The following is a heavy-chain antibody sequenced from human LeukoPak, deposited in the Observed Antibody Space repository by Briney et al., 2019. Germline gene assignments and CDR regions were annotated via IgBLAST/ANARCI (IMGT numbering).Heavy chain of an antibody. D-gene: IGHD3-16*02. V-gene: IGHV3-21*01. J-gene: IGHJ4*02. CDR3: ARRRGYDYVWGSYRFDY. CDR2: ISSSSSYI. CDR1: GFTFSSYS. Sequence: GGSLRLSCAASGFTFSSYSMNWVRQAPGKGLEWVSSISSSSSYIYYADSVKGRFTISRDNAKNSLYLQMNSLRAEDTAVYYCARRRGYDYVWGSYRFDYWGQGTLVTVSS.